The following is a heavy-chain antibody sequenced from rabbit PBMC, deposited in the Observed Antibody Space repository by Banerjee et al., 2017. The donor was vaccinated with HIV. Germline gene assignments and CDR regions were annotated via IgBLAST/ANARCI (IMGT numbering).Heavy chain of an antibody. CDR1: GFTISSSYY. D-gene: IGHD1-1*01. J-gene: IGHJ4*01. CDR2: IDVGSSGST. Sequence: QSLEESGGDLVKPGASLTLTCTASGFTISSSYYMCWVRQAPGKGLEWIACIDVGSSGSTYYASWAKGRFTISKTSSTTVTLQMTSLTAADTATYFCARGGYTSSDYYFWDGYYFNLWGQGTLVTVS. CDR3: ARGGYTSSDYYFWDGYYFNL. V-gene: IGHV1S40*01.